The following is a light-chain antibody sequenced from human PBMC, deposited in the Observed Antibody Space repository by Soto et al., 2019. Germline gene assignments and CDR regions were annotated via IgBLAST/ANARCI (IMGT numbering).Light chain of an antibody. Sequence: ETVMRQSPATLSVSPGERATLSFRASQSVSSNLAWYQQKPGQPPRLLIYDISTRATGIPTRFSGSGSGTEFTLTISSLQSEDFAVYYCQQYNSWPLTFGGGTKVDI. V-gene: IGKV3D-15*01. CDR2: DIS. CDR1: QSVSSN. CDR3: QQYNSWPLT. J-gene: IGKJ4*01.